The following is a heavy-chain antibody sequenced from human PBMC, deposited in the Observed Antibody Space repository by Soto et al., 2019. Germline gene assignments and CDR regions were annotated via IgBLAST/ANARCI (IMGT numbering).Heavy chain of an antibody. J-gene: IGHJ4*02. Sequence: EVQLLESGGDLVQPGGALRLSCVASGITFGRRAMSWVRQAPGEGLAWVSTITDTGGDTKYSDSVRGRFTMSRDNSKKTLYLQMNNLRVEDSALYYCARGSTDSYPGSRIFDFWGRGTLVTVSS. D-gene: IGHD3-10*01. CDR3: ARGSTDSYPGSRIFDF. CDR1: GITFGRRA. V-gene: IGHV3-23*01. CDR2: ITDTGGDT.